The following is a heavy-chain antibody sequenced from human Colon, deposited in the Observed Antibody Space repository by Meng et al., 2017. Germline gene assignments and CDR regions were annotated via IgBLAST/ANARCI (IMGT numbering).Heavy chain of an antibody. CDR3: ARGWGTTRYSYSDY. CDR1: NYTFTAFS. Sequence: QVELVQARAEVKKPGASVKVSCKAYNYTFTAFSITWVRQAPGQGLEWMGWISTYNGNTNYAQKFQGRVTLTTDTSTSTAYMELRSLGSDDTAVYYCARGWGTTRYSYSDYWGQGTLVTVSS. V-gene: IGHV1-18*01. J-gene: IGHJ4*02. D-gene: IGHD3-16*01. CDR2: ISTYNGNT.